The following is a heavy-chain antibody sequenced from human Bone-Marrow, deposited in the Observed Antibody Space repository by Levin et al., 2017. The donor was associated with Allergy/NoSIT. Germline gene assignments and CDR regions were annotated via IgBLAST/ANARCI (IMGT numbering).Heavy chain of an antibody. CDR3: TRGDSSGLSDY. J-gene: IGHJ4*02. CDR1: GFTFSDSY. Sequence: PGGSLRLSCAASGFTFSDSYMSWVRQAPGKGLEWLSYISTSSTFTNYADSVKGRFTISRDNAKNSLYLQMKSLRAEDTAVYYCTRGDSSGLSDYWGQGSLVTVSS. V-gene: IGHV3-11*05. D-gene: IGHD6-19*01. CDR2: ISTSSTFT.